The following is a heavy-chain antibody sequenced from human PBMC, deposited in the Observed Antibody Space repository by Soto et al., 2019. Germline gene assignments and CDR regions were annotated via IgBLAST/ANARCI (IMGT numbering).Heavy chain of an antibody. V-gene: IGHV3-23*01. J-gene: IGHJ5*01. CDR3: AKDTRYADYVRWFDS. CDR1: GFTFSSYA. Sequence: GGSLRLSCTASGFTFSSYAMTWFGQAPGRGLEGVSGITASGGRTFYADSVKGRFTISRDNSRSTLYLQMNSLRAEDTAVYYCAKDTRYADYVRWFDSWGQGTLVTVSS. CDR2: ITASGGRT. D-gene: IGHD4-17*01.